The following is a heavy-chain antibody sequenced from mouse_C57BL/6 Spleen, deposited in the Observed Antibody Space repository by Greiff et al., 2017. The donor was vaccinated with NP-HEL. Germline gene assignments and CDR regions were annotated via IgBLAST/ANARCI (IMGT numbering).Heavy chain of an antibody. J-gene: IGHJ2*01. CDR3: ARSDYDYDRVFDY. CDR1: GYTFTDYY. CDR2: INPYNGGT. D-gene: IGHD2-4*01. Sequence: VQLKESGPVLVKPGASVKMSCKASGYTFTDYYMNWVKQSHGKSLEWIGVINPYNGGTSYNQKFKGKATLTVDKSSSTAYMELNSLTSEDSAVYYCARSDYDYDRVFDYWGQGTTLTVSS. V-gene: IGHV1-19*01.